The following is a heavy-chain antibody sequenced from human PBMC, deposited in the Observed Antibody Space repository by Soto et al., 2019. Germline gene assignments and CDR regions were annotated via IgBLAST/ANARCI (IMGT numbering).Heavy chain of an antibody. CDR1: GFTFSSYG. Sequence: ESGGGVVQPGRSLRLSCAASGFTFSSYGMHWVRQAPGKGLEWVAVIWYDGSNKYYADSVKGRFTISRDNSKNTLYLQMNSLRAEDTAVYYCARDRVVITTYYYYGMDVWGQGTTVTVSS. CDR2: IWYDGSNK. D-gene: IGHD3-22*01. V-gene: IGHV3-33*01. CDR3: ARDRVVITTYYYYGMDV. J-gene: IGHJ6*02.